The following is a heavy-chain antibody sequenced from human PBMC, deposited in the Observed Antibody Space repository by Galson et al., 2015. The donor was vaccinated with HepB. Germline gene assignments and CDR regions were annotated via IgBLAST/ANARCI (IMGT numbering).Heavy chain of an antibody. CDR2: TYYRSKWYN. V-gene: IGHV6-1*01. Sequence: CAISGDSVSSNSAAWNWIRQSPSRGLEWLGRTYYRSKWYNDYAVSVKSRITINPDTSKNQFSLQLNSVTPEDTAVYYCARDLSSGGSSWYGYYYGMDVWGQWTTVAVSS. CDR3: ARDLSSGGSSWYGYYYGMDV. D-gene: IGHD6-13*01. J-gene: IGHJ6*02. CDR1: GDSVSSNSAA.